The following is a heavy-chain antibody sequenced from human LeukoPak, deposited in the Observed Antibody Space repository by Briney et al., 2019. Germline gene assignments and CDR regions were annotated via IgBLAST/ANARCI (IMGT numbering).Heavy chain of an antibody. CDR3: ARSLTMVRGVIAGGDY. Sequence: SETLSLTCTVSGGSISSYYWSWIRQPAGKGLEWIGRIYTSGSTNYNPSLKSRVTISVDTSKNQFSLKLSSVTAADTAVYYCARSLTMVRGVIAGGDYWGQGTLVTVSS. V-gene: IGHV4-4*07. CDR2: IYTSGST. CDR1: GGSISSYY. D-gene: IGHD3-10*01. J-gene: IGHJ4*02.